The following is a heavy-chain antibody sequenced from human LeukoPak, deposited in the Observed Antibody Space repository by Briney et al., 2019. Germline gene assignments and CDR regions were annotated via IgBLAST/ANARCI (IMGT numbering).Heavy chain of an antibody. CDR2: INPSGGST. J-gene: IGHJ5*02. D-gene: IGHD4-17*01. V-gene: IGHV1-46*01. CDR3: ARDHNLYGDYEFNWFDP. Sequence: ASVKVSCKASGYTFTSYGISWVRQAPGQGLEWMGIINPSGGSTSYAQKFQGRVTMTRDTSTSTVYMELSSLRSEDTAVYYCARDHNLYGDYEFNWFDPWGQGTLVTVSS. CDR1: GYTFTSYG.